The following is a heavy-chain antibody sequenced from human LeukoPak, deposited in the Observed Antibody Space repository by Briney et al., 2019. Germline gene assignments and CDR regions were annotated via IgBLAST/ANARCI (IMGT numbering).Heavy chain of an antibody. D-gene: IGHD3-3*01. CDR3: AREGGFYRPLDY. CDR1: GGSVTSTNW. V-gene: IGHV4-4*02. Sequence: SETLSLTCDVSGGSVTSTNWWTWVRQPPGKGLEWIGEVHLDGRTNYNPSLKSRLIMSVDLTENHISLKLTSVTAADTAVYYCAREGGFYRPLDYSGQGTLVTVSS. J-gene: IGHJ4*02. CDR2: VHLDGRT.